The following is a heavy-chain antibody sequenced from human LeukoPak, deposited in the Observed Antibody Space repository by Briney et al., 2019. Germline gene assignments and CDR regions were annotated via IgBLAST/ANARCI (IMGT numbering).Heavy chain of an antibody. V-gene: IGHV3-64*01. D-gene: IGHD3-10*01. J-gene: IGHJ4*02. CDR1: GFNFSTTV. CDR3: ARDRSGGGLDY. CDR2: ISANGGSR. Sequence: GGSLRLSCAASGFNFSTTVMHWVRQAPGEGLEYVSVISANGGSRSYASSVRDRFTISRDNSKNTLYLQMGSLRPDDMAVYYCARDRSGGGLDYWGQGTLVTVPS.